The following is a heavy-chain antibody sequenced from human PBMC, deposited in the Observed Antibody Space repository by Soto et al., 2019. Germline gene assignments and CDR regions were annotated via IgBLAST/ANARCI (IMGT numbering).Heavy chain of an antibody. V-gene: IGHV1-18*01. Sequence: QVQLVQSGAEVKKPGASVTVSCKTSGYTFSNYGINWVRQAPGQGLEWMGWISGDNGNTNNAQTVKGRVTMTTDTSTGTVYMELRSLKSDDAGIYCWSRIIRVCGWFDPNYCHGMYIWGQGTTVPVSS. CDR1: GYTFSNYG. J-gene: IGHJ6*02. D-gene: IGHD6-19*01. CDR3: SRIIRVCGWFDPNYCHGMYI. CDR2: ISGDNGNT.